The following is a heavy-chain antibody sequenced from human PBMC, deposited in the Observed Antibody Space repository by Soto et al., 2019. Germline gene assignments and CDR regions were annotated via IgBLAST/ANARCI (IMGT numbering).Heavy chain of an antibody. V-gene: IGHV3-23*01. J-gene: IGHJ4*02. CDR3: AKDPNGDYVGAFDS. CDR1: GFTFNSYA. D-gene: IGHD4-17*01. Sequence: PGVSLRLSCAASGFTFNSYALTWVRQAPGKGLEYVSSITGSGAGTFYADSVKGRFTISRDNSKNTLYLQLNSLRAEDTAIYFCAKDPNGDYVGAFDSWGQGSLVTVSS. CDR2: ITGSGAGT.